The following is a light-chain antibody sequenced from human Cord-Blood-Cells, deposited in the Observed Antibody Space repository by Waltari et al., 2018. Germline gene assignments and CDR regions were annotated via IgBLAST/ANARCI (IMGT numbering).Light chain of an antibody. Sequence: SYVLTQPPSVSVAPGKTARITCGGNNIGSNSVHWYQQKQGQAPVLVIYYDSDRPSGIPERFAGSNSGNTATLTISRVEAGDEADYYCQVWDSSSDHPVFGTGTKVTVL. CDR2: YDS. V-gene: IGLV3-21*04. CDR1: NIGSNS. CDR3: QVWDSSSDHPV. J-gene: IGLJ1*01.